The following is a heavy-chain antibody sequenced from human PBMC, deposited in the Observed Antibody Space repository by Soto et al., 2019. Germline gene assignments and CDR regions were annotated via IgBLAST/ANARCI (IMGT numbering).Heavy chain of an antibody. J-gene: IGHJ6*02. CDR3: ARDRNGCSSSSCYGVDYYYGMDV. CDR2: ISYDGSNK. V-gene: IGHV3-30-3*01. Sequence: GGSLRLSCAASGFTFSSYALHWVRQAPGKGLEWVAVISYDGSNKYYADSVKGRFTISRDNSKNTLYLQMNSLRAEDTAVFYCARDRNGCSSSSCYGVDYYYGMDVWGQGTTVTVSS. D-gene: IGHD2-2*01. CDR1: GFTFSSYA.